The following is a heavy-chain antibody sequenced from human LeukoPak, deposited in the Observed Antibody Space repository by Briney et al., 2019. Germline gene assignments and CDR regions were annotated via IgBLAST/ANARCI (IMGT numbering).Heavy chain of an antibody. CDR1: GGSISSGGYY. Sequence: SETLSLTCTVSGGSISSGGYYWSWIRQHPGKGLEWIGYIYYSGSTYYNPSLKSRVTISVDTSKNQFSLKPSSVTAADTAVYYCARDNYYDSSGYYYFDYWGQGTLVTVSS. J-gene: IGHJ4*02. CDR3: ARDNYYDSSGYYYFDY. D-gene: IGHD3-22*01. V-gene: IGHV4-31*03. CDR2: IYYSGST.